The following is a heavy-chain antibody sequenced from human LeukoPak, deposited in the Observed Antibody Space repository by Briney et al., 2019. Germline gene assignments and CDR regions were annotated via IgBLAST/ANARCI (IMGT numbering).Heavy chain of an antibody. CDR3: ARFSYDYVWGSYLQEPDY. J-gene: IGHJ4*02. CDR1: GGSISSGSYY. D-gene: IGHD3-16*02. V-gene: IGHV4-61*02. CDR2: IYTSGST. Sequence: PSETLSLTCTASGGSISSGSYYWSWIRQPAGKGLEWIGRIYTSGSTNYNPSLKSRVTISVDTSKNQFSLKLSSVTAADTAVYYCARFSYDYVWGSYLQEPDYWGQGTLVTVSS.